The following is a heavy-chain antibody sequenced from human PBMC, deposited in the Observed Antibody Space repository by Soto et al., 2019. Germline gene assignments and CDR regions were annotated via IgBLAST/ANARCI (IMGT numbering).Heavy chain of an antibody. CDR2: IIPIFGTA. CDR3: ARGPAGTADDY. D-gene: IGHD6-13*01. Sequence: QVQLVQSGAEVKKPGSLVKVSCKASGGTFSSYAISWVRQAPGQGLEWMGGIIPIFGTANYAPKFQGRVTITADESRSKAYMELSSLRFQDTAVYFCARGPAGTADDYWGQGTLVTVSS. CDR1: GGTFSSYA. J-gene: IGHJ4*02. V-gene: IGHV1-69*12.